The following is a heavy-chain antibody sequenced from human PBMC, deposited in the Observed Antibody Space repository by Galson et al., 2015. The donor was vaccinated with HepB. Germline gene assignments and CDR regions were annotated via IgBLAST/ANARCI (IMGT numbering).Heavy chain of an antibody. Sequence: SLRLSCAASGFTFSSYWMSWVRQAPGKGLEWVANIKQDGSEKYYVDSVKGRFTISRDNAKNSLYLQMNSLRAEDTAVYYCARDSTMIVVVITTNGMDVWGQGTTVTVSS. J-gene: IGHJ6*02. CDR3: ARDSTMIVVVITTNGMDV. D-gene: IGHD3-22*01. CDR2: IKQDGSEK. V-gene: IGHV3-7*01. CDR1: GFTFSSYW.